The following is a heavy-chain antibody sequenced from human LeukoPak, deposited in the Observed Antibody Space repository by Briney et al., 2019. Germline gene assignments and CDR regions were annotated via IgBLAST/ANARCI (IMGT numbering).Heavy chain of an antibody. V-gene: IGHV3-33*03. CDR2: IWYDGSNK. Sequence: TGGSLRLSCAASGFTFSSYGMHWVRQAPGKGLEWVAVIWYDGSNKYYADFVKGRFTISRDNAKNSLYLQMNSPRAEDTALYYCAKGPSGEVWGQGTTVTVSS. CDR1: GFTFSSYG. D-gene: IGHD6-25*01. CDR3: AKGPSGEV. J-gene: IGHJ6*02.